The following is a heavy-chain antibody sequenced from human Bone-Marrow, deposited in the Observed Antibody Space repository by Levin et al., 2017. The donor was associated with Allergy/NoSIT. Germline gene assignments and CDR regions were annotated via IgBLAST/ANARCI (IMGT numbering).Heavy chain of an antibody. D-gene: IGHD2-15*01. CDR1: GFSFSNYA. V-gene: IGHV3-23*01. J-gene: IGHJ4*02. CDR2: ISESGDTT. CDR3: AKQYVVGG. Sequence: GGSLRLSCAASGFSFSNYAMNWVRQAPGKGLEWVSSISESGDTTDYADSVKGRFTISRDNSKNTLFLQMNSLRPDDTAVYYCAKQYVVGGWGQGTLVTVSS.